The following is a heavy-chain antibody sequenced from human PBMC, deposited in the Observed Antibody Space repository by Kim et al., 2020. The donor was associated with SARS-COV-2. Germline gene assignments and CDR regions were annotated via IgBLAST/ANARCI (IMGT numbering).Heavy chain of an antibody. V-gene: IGHV3-30*02. J-gene: IGHJ4*02. CDR3: AKEATIRGWFPYDFDY. D-gene: IGHD6-19*01. Sequence: DPVKGRFTSSRDNSENTLYLQMNSLRAEDTAVYYCAKEATIRGWFPYDFDYWGLGTLVTVSS.